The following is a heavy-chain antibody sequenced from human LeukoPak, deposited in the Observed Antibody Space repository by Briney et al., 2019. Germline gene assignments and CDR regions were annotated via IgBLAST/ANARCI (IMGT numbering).Heavy chain of an antibody. CDR2: ISGSGGST. J-gene: IGHJ3*02. Sequence: PGGSLRLSCAASGFTFSSYAMSWVRQAPGKGLEWVSAISGSGGSTNYADSVKGRFTISRDNSKNTLYLQMNSLRAEDTAVYYCAKDVLLRYFDWLLPPDAFDIWGQGTMVTVSS. V-gene: IGHV3-23*01. CDR1: GFTFSSYA. D-gene: IGHD3-9*01. CDR3: AKDVLLRYFDWLLPPDAFDI.